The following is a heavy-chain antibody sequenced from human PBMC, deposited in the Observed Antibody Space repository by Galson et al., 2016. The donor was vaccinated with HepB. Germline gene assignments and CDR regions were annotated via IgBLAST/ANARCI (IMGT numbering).Heavy chain of an antibody. J-gene: IGHJ3*02. D-gene: IGHD6-13*01. CDR2: INWNGGST. Sequence: SLRLSCAASGFKFDDYGMSWVRQAPGKGLEWVSGINWNGGSTGYVDSVKGRFTISRDNAQNSLYLQLNSLRDEDTAVYYCARTYSSTWLDAFDIWGQGTMVTVSS. CDR1: GFKFDDYG. V-gene: IGHV3-20*04. CDR3: ARTYSSTWLDAFDI.